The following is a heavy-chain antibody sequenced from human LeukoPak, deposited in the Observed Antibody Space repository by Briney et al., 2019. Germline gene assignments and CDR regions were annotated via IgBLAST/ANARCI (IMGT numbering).Heavy chain of an antibody. CDR2: IYYSGST. V-gene: IGHV4-59*01. J-gene: IGHJ4*02. D-gene: IGHD3-22*01. CDR1: GGSFSGYY. Sequence: PSETLSLTCAVYGGSFSGYYWSWIRQPPGKGLEWIGYIYYSGSTNYNPSLKSRVTISVDTSKNQFSLKLSSVTAADTAVYYCARQSSGYYQIDYWGQGTLVTVSS. CDR3: ARQSSGYYQIDY.